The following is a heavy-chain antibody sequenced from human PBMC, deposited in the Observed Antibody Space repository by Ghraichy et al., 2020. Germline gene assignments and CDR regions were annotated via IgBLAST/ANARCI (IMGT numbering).Heavy chain of an antibody. CDR1: GGSISSYY. J-gene: IGHJ6*02. Sequence: ESLNISCTVSGGSISSYYWSWIRQPPGKGLEWIGYIYYSGSTNYNPSLKSRVTISVDTSKNQFSLKLSSVTAADTAVYYCATYYYDSSYGMDVWGQGTTVTVSS. CDR2: IYYSGST. CDR3: ATYYYDSSYGMDV. V-gene: IGHV4-59*01. D-gene: IGHD3-22*01.